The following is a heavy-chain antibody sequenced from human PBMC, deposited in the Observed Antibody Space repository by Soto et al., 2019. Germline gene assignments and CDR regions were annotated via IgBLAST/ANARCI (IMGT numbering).Heavy chain of an antibody. D-gene: IGHD6-13*01. CDR1: GFTFSGSA. V-gene: IGHV3-73*01. J-gene: IGHJ5*02. Sequence: GESLKISCAASGFTFSGSAMHWVRQASGKGLEWVGRIRSKANSYATAYAASVKGRFTISRDDSKNTAYLQMNSLKTEDTAVYYCTRQNIAAARYNWFDPWGQGTLVTVSS. CDR3: TRQNIAAARYNWFDP. CDR2: IRSKANSYAT.